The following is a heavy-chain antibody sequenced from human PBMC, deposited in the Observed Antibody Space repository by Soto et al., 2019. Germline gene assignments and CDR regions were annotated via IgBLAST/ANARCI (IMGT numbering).Heavy chain of an antibody. D-gene: IGHD3-16*02. CDR1: GFTFSSYA. CDR2: ISYDGSNK. CDR3: ARDYQKSSYYYVCGSYRLNWFDP. J-gene: IGHJ5*02. Sequence: QVQLVESGGGVVQPGRSLRLSCAASGFTFSSYAMHWVRQAPGKGLEWVAVISYDGSNKYYADSVKGRFTISRDNSKNPFYLQMNSPGVEDTAVYSCARDYQKSSYYYVCGSYRLNWFDPWGQGLLVTVSS. V-gene: IGHV3-30-3*01.